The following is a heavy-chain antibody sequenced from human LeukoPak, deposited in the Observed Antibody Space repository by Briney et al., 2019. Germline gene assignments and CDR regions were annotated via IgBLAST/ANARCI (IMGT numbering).Heavy chain of an antibody. J-gene: IGHJ4*02. Sequence: SETLSLTCAVYGGSFSGYYWCWIRQPPGKGLGWIGKSNHSGSTSYNPSLKSRVTISVDTSKNQFSLKLSSMTAPDTAVYYCARGSSWYQPDYWGQGSLVTASS. V-gene: IGHV4-34*01. CDR3: ARGSSWYQPDY. D-gene: IGHD6-13*01. CDR2: SNHSGST. CDR1: GGSFSGYY.